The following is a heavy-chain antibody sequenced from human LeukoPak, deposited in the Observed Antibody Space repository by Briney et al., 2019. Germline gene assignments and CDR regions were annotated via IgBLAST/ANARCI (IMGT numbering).Heavy chain of an antibody. D-gene: IGHD3-22*01. Sequence: GRSLRLSCAASGFTFSSYAMHWVRQAPGKGLEWVAVISYDGSNKYYADSVKGRFTISRDNSKNTLYLQRNSLRAEDTAVYYCARRDSSGAIDYWGQGTLVTVSS. V-gene: IGHV3-30-3*01. CDR2: ISYDGSNK. CDR3: ARRDSSGAIDY. CDR1: GFTFSSYA. J-gene: IGHJ4*02.